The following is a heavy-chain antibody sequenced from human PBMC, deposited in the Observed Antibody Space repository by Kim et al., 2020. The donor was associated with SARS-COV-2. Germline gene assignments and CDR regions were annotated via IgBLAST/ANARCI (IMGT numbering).Heavy chain of an antibody. CDR1: GFTFGDYA. V-gene: IGHV3-49*04. D-gene: IGHD3-3*01. J-gene: IGHJ1*01. CDR3: TRAGRTWHPARPGGDFLGCYSPL. CDR2: IRSKAYGGTT. Sequence: GGSQRLSCTASGFTFGDYAMSWVRQAPGKGLEWVGFIRSKAYGGTTEYAASVKGRFTISRDDSKSIAYLQMNSLKTEDTAVYYGTRAGRTWHPARPGGDFLGCYSPLWGQGTLVTVSS.